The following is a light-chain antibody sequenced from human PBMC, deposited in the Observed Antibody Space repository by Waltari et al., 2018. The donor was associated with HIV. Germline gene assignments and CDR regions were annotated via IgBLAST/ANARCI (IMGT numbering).Light chain of an antibody. J-gene: IGLJ2*01. CDR3: TSYAGSNNLVI. V-gene: IGLV2-8*01. CDR1: SSDVGPYDY. Sequence: QSALTQPPSASGSPGQSITISCTGTSSDVGPYDYVSWYQQHPDKAPRLIISAVNKRTPGAPDRFSGSKSGNTASLTVSGLQAEDEADYYCTSYAGSNNLVIFGGGTKVTVL. CDR2: AVN.